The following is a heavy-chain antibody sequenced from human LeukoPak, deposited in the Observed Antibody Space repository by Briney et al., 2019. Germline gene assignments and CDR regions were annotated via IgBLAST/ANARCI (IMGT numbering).Heavy chain of an antibody. CDR3: AKDALLEPYYDSSGYYSDALDI. Sequence: GGSLRLSCAASGFTFSSYGMHWVRQAPGKGLEWVAIIWYDGSNTYYADSVKGRFTISRDNSKNTLYVQMNSLGAEDTAVYYCAKDALLEPYYDSSGYYSDALDIWGQGTMVTVSS. V-gene: IGHV3-33*06. CDR2: IWYDGSNT. J-gene: IGHJ3*02. CDR1: GFTFSSYG. D-gene: IGHD3-22*01.